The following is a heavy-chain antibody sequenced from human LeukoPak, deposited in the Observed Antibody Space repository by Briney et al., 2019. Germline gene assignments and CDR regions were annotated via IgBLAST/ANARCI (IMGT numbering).Heavy chain of an antibody. CDR3: ARGGRYYFDN. CDR2: IKRDGSEE. D-gene: IGHD3-10*01. V-gene: IGHV3-7*01. Sequence: GGSLRLSCAASGFTFSSYWMTWVRQAPGKGLEWVANIKRDGSEEYYVDSVKGRFTISRDNAKNSLYLQINSLRAEDTAVYYCARGGRYYFDNWGQGTLVTVSS. J-gene: IGHJ4*02. CDR1: GFTFSSYW.